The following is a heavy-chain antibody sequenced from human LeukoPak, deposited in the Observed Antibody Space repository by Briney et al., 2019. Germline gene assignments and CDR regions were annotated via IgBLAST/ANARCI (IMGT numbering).Heavy chain of an antibody. CDR2: INHSGST. CDR3: ARSVYCSSTSCRNDY. D-gene: IGHD2-2*01. CDR1: GGSFSGYY. J-gene: IGHJ4*02. V-gene: IGHV4-34*01. Sequence: SETLSLTCAVYGGSFSGYYWSWIRQPPGKGLEWIGEINHSGSTNYNPSLKSRVTISVDTSKNQFSLKLSSVTAADTAVYYCARSVYCSSTSCRNDYWGQGTLVTVSS.